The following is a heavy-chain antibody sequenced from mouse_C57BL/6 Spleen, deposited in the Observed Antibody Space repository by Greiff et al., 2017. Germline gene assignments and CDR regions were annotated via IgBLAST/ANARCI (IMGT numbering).Heavy chain of an antibody. V-gene: IGHV5-9*01. CDR2: ISGGGGNT. CDR3: ARHPSIYYDYDWFAY. CDR1: GFTFSSYT. Sequence: EVQVVESGGGLVKPGGSLKLSCAASGFTFSSYTMSWVRQTPEKRLEWVATISGGGGNTYYPDSVKGRFTISRDNAKNTLYLQMSSLRSEDTALYYCARHPSIYYDYDWFAYWGQGTLVTVSA. J-gene: IGHJ3*01. D-gene: IGHD2-4*01.